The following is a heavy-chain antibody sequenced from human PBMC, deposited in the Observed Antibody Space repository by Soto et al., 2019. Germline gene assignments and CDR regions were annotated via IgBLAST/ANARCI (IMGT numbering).Heavy chain of an antibody. Sequence: GASVKVSCKASGGTFSSYAISWVRQAPGQGLEWMGGIIPIFGTANYAQKFQGRVTITADESTSTAYMELSSLRSEDTAVYYCARDARYYDSSGHYPPDAFDIWGQGTMVTVSS. J-gene: IGHJ3*02. CDR1: GGTFSSYA. D-gene: IGHD3-22*01. V-gene: IGHV1-69*13. CDR2: IIPIFGTA. CDR3: ARDARYYDSSGHYPPDAFDI.